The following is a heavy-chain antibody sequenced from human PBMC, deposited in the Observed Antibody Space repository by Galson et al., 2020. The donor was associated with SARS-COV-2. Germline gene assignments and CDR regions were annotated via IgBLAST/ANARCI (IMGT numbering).Heavy chain of an antibody. Sequence: GESLKISCVAPGFTVPSNYMSWVRPAPGKGLEWVSILYSGGSTYYADSVKGRFTIPRDNSKNTLYLQMNSLRADDTAVYYCTRGDYYYYGMDVWGQGTTVTVSS. CDR1: GFTVPSNY. CDR3: TRGDYYYYGMDV. CDR2: LYSGGST. V-gene: IGHV3-53*01. J-gene: IGHJ6*02.